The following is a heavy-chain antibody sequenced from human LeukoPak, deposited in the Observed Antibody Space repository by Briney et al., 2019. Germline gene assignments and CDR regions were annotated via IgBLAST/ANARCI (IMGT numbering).Heavy chain of an antibody. D-gene: IGHD2-15*01. Sequence: ASVKVSCKASGYTFTGYYMHWVRQAPGQGLEWMGRINPNSGGTNYAQKFRGRVTMTRDTSISTAYMDLSSLSSADTAVYYCARALGYCSGGSCENWFDPWGQGTLVTVSS. CDR3: ARALGYCSGGSCENWFDP. CDR1: GYTFTGYY. V-gene: IGHV1-2*06. CDR2: INPNSGGT. J-gene: IGHJ5*02.